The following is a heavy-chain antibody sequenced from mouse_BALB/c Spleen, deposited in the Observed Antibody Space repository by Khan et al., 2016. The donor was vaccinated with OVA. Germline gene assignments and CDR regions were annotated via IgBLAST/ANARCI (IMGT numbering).Heavy chain of an antibody. V-gene: IGHV3-1*02. CDR2: ISYSGST. J-gene: IGHJ2*01. D-gene: IGHD3-3*01. CDR3: ARTSRIKY. CDR1: GYSITSGYG. Sequence: EVQLKESGPGLVKPSQSLSLTCTVTGYSITSGYGWYWIRQFPGNKQEWMGFISYSGSTNYNPSLKSRTSITRDTSKNQFFLQLNSVATEDTATYYCARTSRIKYWGQGTTLTVSS.